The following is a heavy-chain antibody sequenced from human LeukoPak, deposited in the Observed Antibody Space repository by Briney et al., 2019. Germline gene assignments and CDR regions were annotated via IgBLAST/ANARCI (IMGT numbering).Heavy chain of an antibody. Sequence: ASVKVSCKASGYTFTGYYMHWVRQAPGQGLEWMGWIDPNSGNTGYAQKFQGRVTMTRNTSISTAYMELSSLRSEDTAVYYCARAPYSSGRGDFDYWGQGTLVTVSS. J-gene: IGHJ4*02. CDR2: IDPNSGNT. CDR1: GYTFTGYY. D-gene: IGHD6-19*01. V-gene: IGHV1-8*02. CDR3: ARAPYSSGRGDFDY.